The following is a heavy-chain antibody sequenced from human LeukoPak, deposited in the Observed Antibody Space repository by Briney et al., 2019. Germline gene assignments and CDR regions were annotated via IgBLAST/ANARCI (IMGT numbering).Heavy chain of an antibody. Sequence: RASVKVSCKASGGTFSSYAISWVRQAPGQGLEWMGGIIPIFGTANYAQKFQGRVTITADKSTSTAYMELSSLRSEDTAVYYCARSDCSGGSCYPYYYYYYYMDVWGKGTTVTVSS. CDR3: ARSDCSGGSCYPYYYYYYYMDV. V-gene: IGHV1-69*06. J-gene: IGHJ6*03. CDR1: GGTFSSYA. D-gene: IGHD2-15*01. CDR2: IIPIFGTA.